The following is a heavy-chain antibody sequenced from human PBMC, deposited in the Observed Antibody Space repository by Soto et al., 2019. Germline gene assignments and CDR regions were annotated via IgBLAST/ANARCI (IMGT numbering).Heavy chain of an antibody. V-gene: IGHV4-34*01. J-gene: IGHJ6*03. CDR3: AREIAGGYSYGYYYYYMDV. CDR1: GGSFSGYY. Sequence: PSETLSLTCAVYGGSFSGYYWSWIRQPPGKGLEWIGEINHSGSTNYNPSLKSRVTISVDTSKNQFSLKLSSVTAADTAVYYCAREIAGGYSYGYYYYYMDVWGKGTTVTVSS. D-gene: IGHD5-18*01. CDR2: INHSGST.